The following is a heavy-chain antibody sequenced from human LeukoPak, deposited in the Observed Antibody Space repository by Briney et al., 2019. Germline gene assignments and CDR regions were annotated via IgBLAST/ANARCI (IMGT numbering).Heavy chain of an antibody. D-gene: IGHD3-10*01. CDR1: GYTFSDYY. CDR2: INPNSGGT. CDR3: AREGGRISDAFDI. J-gene: IGHJ3*02. Sequence: ASVKVSCKASGYTFSDYYLHWVRQAPGQELEWMGWINPNSGGTDYAQKFQGRVTMTRDTSISTAYMELSRLRSDDSAVYYCAREGGRISDAFDIWGQGTMVTVSS. V-gene: IGHV1-2*02.